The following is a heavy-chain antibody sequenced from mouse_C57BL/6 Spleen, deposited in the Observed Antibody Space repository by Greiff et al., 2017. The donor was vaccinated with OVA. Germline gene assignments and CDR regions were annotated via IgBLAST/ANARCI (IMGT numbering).Heavy chain of an antibody. CDR3: ARRQTYYYARDY. Sequence: QVQLQQPGAELVRPGSSVKLSCKASGYTFTSYWMDWVKQRPGQGLEWIGNIYPSDSETHYNQKFKDKATLTVDKSSSTAYMQLSSLTSEDSAVYYCARRQTYYYARDYWGQGTSVTVSS. V-gene: IGHV1-61*01. CDR2: IYPSDSET. J-gene: IGHJ4*01. CDR1: GYTFTSYW.